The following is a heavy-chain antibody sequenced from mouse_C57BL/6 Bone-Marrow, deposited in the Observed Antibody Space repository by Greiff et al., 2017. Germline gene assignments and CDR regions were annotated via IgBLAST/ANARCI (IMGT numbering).Heavy chain of an antibody. Sequence: VQVVESGPELVKPGASVKISCKASGYAFSSSWMNWVKQRPGKGLEWIGRIYPGDGDTNYNGKFKGKATLTADKSSSTAYMQLSSLTSEDSAVYFCAREGDDYYGTGYFDVWGTGTTVTVSS. CDR2: IYPGDGDT. CDR3: AREGDDYYGTGYFDV. CDR1: GYAFSSSW. V-gene: IGHV1-82*01. D-gene: IGHD2-3*01. J-gene: IGHJ1*03.